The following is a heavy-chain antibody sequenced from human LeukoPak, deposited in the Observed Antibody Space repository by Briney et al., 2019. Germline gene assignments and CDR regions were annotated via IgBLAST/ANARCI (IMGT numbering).Heavy chain of an antibody. V-gene: IGHV3-30-3*01. J-gene: IGHJ5*02. CDR1: GFTFSSYA. CDR3: ARDATITMVRGVTHWFDP. CDR2: ISYDGSNK. D-gene: IGHD3-10*01. Sequence: QPGGSLRLSCAASGFTFSSYAMHWVRQAPGKGLEWVAVISYDGSNKYYADSVKGRFTISRDNSKNTLYLQMNSLRAEDTAVYYCARDATITMVRGVTHWFDPWGQGTLVTVSS.